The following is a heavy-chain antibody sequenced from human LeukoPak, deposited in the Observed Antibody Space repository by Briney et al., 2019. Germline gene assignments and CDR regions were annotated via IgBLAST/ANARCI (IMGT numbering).Heavy chain of an antibody. Sequence: SETLSLTCTVSGGSISSYYWSWIRQPPGKGLEWIGYIYYSGSTNYNPSLKSRVTISVDTSKNQFSLKLSSVTAADTAVYYCARVRSRGFAFDIWGQGTMVTVSS. D-gene: IGHD3-10*01. V-gene: IGHV4-59*12. J-gene: IGHJ3*02. CDR1: GGSISSYY. CDR3: ARVRSRGFAFDI. CDR2: IYYSGST.